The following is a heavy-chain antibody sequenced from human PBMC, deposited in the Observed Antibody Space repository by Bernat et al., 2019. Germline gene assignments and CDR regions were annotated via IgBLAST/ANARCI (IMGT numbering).Heavy chain of an antibody. V-gene: IGHV3-7*03. CDR2: IKQDGREK. J-gene: IGHJ4*02. CDR3: ARESEYSDFWSGYYG. CDR1: GFTFSSYW. D-gene: IGHD3-3*01. Sequence: EVHLVESGGGLVQPGGSLRLSCAASGFTFSSYWMNWVRQAPGKGLEWVANIKQDGREKYYVDSVKGRFTISRDNDKNSLYLQMNSLRAEDTAVYYCARESEYSDFWSGYYGWGQGTLVTVSS.